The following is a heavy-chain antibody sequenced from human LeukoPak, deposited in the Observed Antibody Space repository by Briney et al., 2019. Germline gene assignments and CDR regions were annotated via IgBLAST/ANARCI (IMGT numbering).Heavy chain of an antibody. CDR2: ISGSGGST. D-gene: IGHD3-10*01. J-gene: IGHJ4*02. Sequence: GGSLRLSCAASGFTFSSYAMSWVRQAPGKGLEWVSAISGSGGSTYYADSVKGRFTISRDNAKNSLYLQMNSLRAEDTALYYCAKAITMVRGVIAFDYWGQGTLVTVSS. V-gene: IGHV3-23*01. CDR1: GFTFSSYA. CDR3: AKAITMVRGVIAFDY.